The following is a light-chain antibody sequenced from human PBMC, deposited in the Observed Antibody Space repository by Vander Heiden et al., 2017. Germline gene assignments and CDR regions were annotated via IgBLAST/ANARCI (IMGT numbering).Light chain of an antibody. J-gene: IGKJ2*01. CDR2: AAS. CDR1: HSISTS. Sequence: DIQMTQSPSSLSASVGDRVTITCRASHSISTSLNWYQQKPGKAPNLLIFAASTLQSGVPSRFSGSGSGTDFTLTSNRLQREDFATYYWQQSYNDPAFGQGTKLEIK. V-gene: IGKV1-39*01. CDR3: QQSYNDPA.